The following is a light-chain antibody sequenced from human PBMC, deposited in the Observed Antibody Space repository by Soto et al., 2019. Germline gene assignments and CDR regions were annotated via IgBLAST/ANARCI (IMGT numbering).Light chain of an antibody. Sequence: EIVVTQSPATLSVSPGERATLSCRASQSVGNNFAWYQQKPGHAPRLLIFATSTRATGVPARFSGSGSGTEFTLTISSLQYEDFAVYYCQQYGDWPLTFGGGAKVEIE. CDR1: QSVGNN. CDR3: QQYGDWPLT. V-gene: IGKV3-15*01. CDR2: ATS. J-gene: IGKJ4*01.